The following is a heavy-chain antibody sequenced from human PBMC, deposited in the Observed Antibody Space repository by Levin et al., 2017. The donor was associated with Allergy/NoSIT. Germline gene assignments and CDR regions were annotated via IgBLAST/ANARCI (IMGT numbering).Heavy chain of an antibody. V-gene: IGHV3-23*01. CDR2: INGSGGST. D-gene: IGHD3-10*01. Sequence: PSGGSLRLSCAASGFTFNSYAMSWVRQAPGKGLEWVSAINGSGGSTYYAESVKGRFTISRDSSKDTLYLQMNSLRAEDTALYYCAKAAHPDYSMVRGVGWSHAFDYWGQGTLVTVSS. CDR1: GFTFNSYA. J-gene: IGHJ4*02. CDR3: AKAAHPDYSMVRGVGWSHAFDY.